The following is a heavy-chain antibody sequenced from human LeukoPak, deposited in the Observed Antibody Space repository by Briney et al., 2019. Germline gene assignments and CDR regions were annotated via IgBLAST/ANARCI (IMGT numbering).Heavy chain of an antibody. Sequence: ASVKVSCKASGYTFTSYYMHWVRQAPGQGLEWMGIINPSGGSTSYAQKFQGRVTMTRDTSTSTVYMELSSLRSEDTAVYYCARPIPLGYSGYELEYWGQGTLVTVSP. CDR2: INPSGGST. J-gene: IGHJ4*02. CDR1: GYTFTSYY. D-gene: IGHD5-12*01. V-gene: IGHV1-46*01. CDR3: ARPIPLGYSGYELEY.